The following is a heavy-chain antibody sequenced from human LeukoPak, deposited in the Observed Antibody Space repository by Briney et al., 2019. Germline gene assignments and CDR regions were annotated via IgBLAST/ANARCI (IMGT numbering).Heavy chain of an antibody. CDR1: GYTFISYG. D-gene: IGHD6-6*01. CDR3: ARDWAIAARTNCFDP. CDR2: ISAYNGNT. J-gene: IGHJ5*02. Sequence: GASVKVSCKASGYTFISYGISWVRQAPGQGLEWMGWISAYNGNTKYAQNLQGRVTMTTDTSTTTAYMELRSLRSDDTAVYYCARDWAIAARTNCFDPWGQGTQVTVSS. V-gene: IGHV1-18*01.